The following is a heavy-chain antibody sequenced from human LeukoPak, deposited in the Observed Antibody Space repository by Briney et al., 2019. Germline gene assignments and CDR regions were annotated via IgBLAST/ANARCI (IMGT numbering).Heavy chain of an antibody. Sequence: GESLKISCQGSGYSFTSYWIGWVRQMPGKGLEWMGIIYPGDSDTGYSPSFQGQVTISADKSISTAYLQWSSLKASDTAMYYCARHKAVTTEYNWFDPWGQGTLVTVSS. CDR2: IYPGDSDT. D-gene: IGHD4-17*01. J-gene: IGHJ5*02. V-gene: IGHV5-51*01. CDR3: ARHKAVTTEYNWFDP. CDR1: GYSFTSYW.